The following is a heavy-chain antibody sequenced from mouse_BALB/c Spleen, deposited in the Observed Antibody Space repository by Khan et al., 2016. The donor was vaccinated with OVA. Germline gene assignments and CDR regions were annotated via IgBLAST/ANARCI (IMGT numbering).Heavy chain of an antibody. CDR1: GYTFINYW. D-gene: IGHD1-1*01. CDR3: ARTGLRWDFDY. CDR2: INPSTGYT. Sequence: VQLQQSGAELAKPGASVKMSCKASGYTFINYWILWVKQRPGQGLERIGYINPSTGYTEYNQKFKDKATLTADKSSSTAYMQLSSLTSEDSAVYYCARTGLRWDFDYWGQGTTLTVSS. J-gene: IGHJ2*01. V-gene: IGHV1-7*01.